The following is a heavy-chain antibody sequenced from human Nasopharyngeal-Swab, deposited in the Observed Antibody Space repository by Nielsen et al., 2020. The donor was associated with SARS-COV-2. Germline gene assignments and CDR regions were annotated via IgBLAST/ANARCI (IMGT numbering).Heavy chain of an antibody. CDR1: GFSFSTYA. J-gene: IGHJ6*03. D-gene: IGHD3-16*01. Sequence: GGSLRLSCAASGFSFSTYAMTWVRQAPGKGLEWVSTVSASGVSTYYTDSVKGRFTISRDNSKNTLYLQMNSLRAEDTAVYYCAKDYNSVGWGSNKIYYMDVWGKGTTVTVSS. CDR2: VSASGVST. CDR3: AKDYNSVGWGSNKIYYMDV. V-gene: IGHV3-23*01.